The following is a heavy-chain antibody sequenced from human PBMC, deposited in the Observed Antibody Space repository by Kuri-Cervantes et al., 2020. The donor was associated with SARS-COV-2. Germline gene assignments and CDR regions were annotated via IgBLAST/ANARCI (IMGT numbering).Heavy chain of an antibody. J-gene: IGHJ4*02. V-gene: IGHV3-73*01. CDR2: VRGKANNYAT. CDR3: TTLIDY. CDR1: GFLFSASA. Sequence: GGSLRLSCEVSGFLFSASAIHWVRQAPGKGLEWVGRVRGKANNYATAYAASVKGRFTISRDDLKNMAYLQMNSLKTEDTAVYYCTTLIDYWGQGTLVTVSS.